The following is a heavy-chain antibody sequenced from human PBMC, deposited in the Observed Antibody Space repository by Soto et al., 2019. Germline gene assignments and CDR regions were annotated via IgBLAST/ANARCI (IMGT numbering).Heavy chain of an antibody. D-gene: IGHD3-16*01. V-gene: IGHV4-31*03. CDR3: AAALGVVTFFDY. CDR2: IYYSGST. Sequence: QVQLQESGPGLVKPSQTLSLTCTVSGGSISSGGYYWSWIRQHPGKGLEWIGYIYYSGSTYYNPSLKSRVXIXVXXSKNQFSLKLSSVTAADTAVYYCAAALGVVTFFDYWGQGTLVTVSS. J-gene: IGHJ4*02. CDR1: GGSISSGGYY.